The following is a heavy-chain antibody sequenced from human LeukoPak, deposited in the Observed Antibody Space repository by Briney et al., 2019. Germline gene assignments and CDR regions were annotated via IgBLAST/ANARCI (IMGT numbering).Heavy chain of an antibody. CDR3: GGGWYFFDY. V-gene: IGHV3-30*03. CDR1: GFTLSTYG. J-gene: IGHJ4*02. CDR2: ISYDGNNK. D-gene: IGHD6-19*01. Sequence: PGRSPRLSCAASGFTLSTYGMHWVRQAPGKGLEWVAVISYDGNNKYYADSVKGRFSISRDNSKSTLYLQMNSLRAEDTAVYYCGGGWYFFDYWGQGTLVTVSS.